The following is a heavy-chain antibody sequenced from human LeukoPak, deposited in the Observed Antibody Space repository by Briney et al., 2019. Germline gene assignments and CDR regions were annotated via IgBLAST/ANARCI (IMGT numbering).Heavy chain of an antibody. V-gene: IGHV3-30-3*01. J-gene: IGHJ4*02. CDR3: ARGLYYDFWSGFAY. D-gene: IGHD3-3*01. CDR1: GFTFSSYA. Sequence: GGSLRLSCAASGFTFSSYAMHWVRQAPDKGLEWVAVISYDGSNKYYADSVKGRFTISRDNSKNTLYLQMNSLRAEDTAVYYCARGLYYDFWSGFAYWGQGTLVTVSS. CDR2: ISYDGSNK.